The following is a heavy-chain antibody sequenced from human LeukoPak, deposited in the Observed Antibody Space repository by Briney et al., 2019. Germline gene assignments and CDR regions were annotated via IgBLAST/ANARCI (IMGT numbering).Heavy chain of an antibody. V-gene: IGHV1-2*02. D-gene: IGHD1-26*01. CDR1: GYTFTGYY. J-gene: IGHJ4*02. CDR3: AREGTDGSYYGFDY. CDR2: INPNSGGT. Sequence: GASVKVSCKAFGYTFTGYYMHWVRQAPGQGLEWMGWINPNSGGTNYAQKFQGGVTMTRDTSISTAYMELSRLRSDDTAVYYCAREGTDGSYYGFDYWGQGTLVTVSS.